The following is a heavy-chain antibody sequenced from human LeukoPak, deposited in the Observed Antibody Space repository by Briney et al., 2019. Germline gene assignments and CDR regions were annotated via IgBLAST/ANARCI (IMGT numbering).Heavy chain of an antibody. Sequence: GGSLRLSCAASGFTVSSNYMSWVRQAPGKGLEWVSVIYSGGSTYYADSVKGRFTISRDNSKNTLYLQMNSLRAEDRAVYYCARADDFWSGADYWGQGTLVTVSS. CDR2: IYSGGST. CDR3: ARADDFWSGADY. V-gene: IGHV3-53*01. J-gene: IGHJ4*02. D-gene: IGHD3-3*01. CDR1: GFTVSSNY.